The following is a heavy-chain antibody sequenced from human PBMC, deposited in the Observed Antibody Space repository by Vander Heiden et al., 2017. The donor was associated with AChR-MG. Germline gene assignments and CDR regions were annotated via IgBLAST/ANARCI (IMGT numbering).Heavy chain of an antibody. CDR3: ARGGITFGGVIVGWFDP. CDR2: INPSGGST. Sequence: QVQLVQSGAEVKKPGASVKVSCKASGYTFTSYYMHWVRQAPGQGLEWMGIINPSGGSTSYAQKFQGRVTMTRDTSTSTVYMELSSLRSEDTAVYYCARGGITFGGVIVGWFDPWGQGTLVTVSS. CDR1: GYTFTSYY. D-gene: IGHD3-16*02. V-gene: IGHV1-46*03. J-gene: IGHJ5*02.